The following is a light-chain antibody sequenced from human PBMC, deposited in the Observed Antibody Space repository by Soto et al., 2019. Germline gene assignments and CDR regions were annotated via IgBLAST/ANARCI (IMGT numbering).Light chain of an antibody. CDR3: QQYDNPLT. J-gene: IGKJ4*01. CDR1: QDISIY. Sequence: DIQMTQSPSSLSASVGDRVTITCQASQDISIYLNWYQQKPGKAPKLLIYDASNLETGVPSRFSGSGSGTDFTFTISSLQPEDIATYYCQQYDNPLTFGGGTKVEIK. CDR2: DAS. V-gene: IGKV1-33*01.